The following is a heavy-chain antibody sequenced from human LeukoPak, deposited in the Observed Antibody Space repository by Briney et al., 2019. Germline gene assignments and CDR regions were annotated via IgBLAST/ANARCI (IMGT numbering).Heavy chain of an antibody. CDR2: IYHSGSA. CDR1: GGSISSSNW. CDR3: ARQSTIAAARIDP. V-gene: IGHV4-4*02. Sequence: ASGTLSLTCAVSGGSISSSNWWSWVRQPPGKGLEWIGEIYHSGSAYYSPSLKSRVTVSVDTSKNQFSLKLNSVTAADTALYYCARQSTIAAARIDPWGQGTLVTVSS. J-gene: IGHJ5*02. D-gene: IGHD6-25*01.